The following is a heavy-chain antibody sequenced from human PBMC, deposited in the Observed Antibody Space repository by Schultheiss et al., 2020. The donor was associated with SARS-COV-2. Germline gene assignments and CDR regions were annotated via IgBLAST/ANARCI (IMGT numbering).Heavy chain of an antibody. D-gene: IGHD4-23*01. V-gene: IGHV4-61*01. Sequence: SETLSLTCSVSGGSVSSGSYHWSWLRQPPGKGLEWIGYIYHSGSTTYNPSLKSRVTISVDTSKNQFSLKLSSVTAADTAVYYCARAPDYGGNPFAYWGQGTLVTVSS. CDR1: GGSVSSGSYH. J-gene: IGHJ4*02. CDR2: IYHSGST. CDR3: ARAPDYGGNPFAY.